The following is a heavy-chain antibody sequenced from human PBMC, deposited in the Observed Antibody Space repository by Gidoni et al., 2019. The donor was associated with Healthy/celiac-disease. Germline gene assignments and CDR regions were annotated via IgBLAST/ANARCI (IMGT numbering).Heavy chain of an antibody. D-gene: IGHD2-2*01. J-gene: IGHJ4*02. CDR2: IWYDGSNK. CDR1: GFTFSSYG. CDR3: AREREYGLVVPAATFDY. Sequence: QVQLVESGGGVVQPGRSLRLSCAASGFTFSSYGMHWVRQAPGKGLEWVAVIWYDGSNKYYADSVKGRFTISRDNSKNTLYLQMNSLRAEDTAVYYCAREREYGLVVPAATFDYWGQGTLVTVSS. V-gene: IGHV3-33*01.